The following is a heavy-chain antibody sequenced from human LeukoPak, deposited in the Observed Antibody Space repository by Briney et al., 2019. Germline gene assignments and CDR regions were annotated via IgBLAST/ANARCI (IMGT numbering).Heavy chain of an antibody. J-gene: IGHJ5*02. CDR2: INHSGST. CDR3: ARGGTYSSGWYNWFDP. D-gene: IGHD3-22*01. V-gene: IGHV4-34*01. CDR1: GGSFSGYY. Sequence: SETLSLTCAVYGGSFSGYYWSWIRQPPGKGLEWIGKINHSGSTNYNPSLKSRVTISVDTSKNQFSLKLSSVTAADTAVYYCARGGTYSSGWYNWFDPWGQGTLVTVSS.